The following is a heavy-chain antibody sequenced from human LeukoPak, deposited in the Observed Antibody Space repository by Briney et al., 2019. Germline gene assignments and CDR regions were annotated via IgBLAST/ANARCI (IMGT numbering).Heavy chain of an antibody. CDR1: GFIFSNAW. J-gene: IGHJ3*01. CDR3: ASDLWGSYPQD. CDR2: IKSKYNGGTT. Sequence: GGSLRLSCAASGFIFSNAWMSWVRQAPGKGLEWVGRIKSKYNGGTTDYAAPVKGRFTISRDDAKNIVYLQMNSLKTEDTAVYYCASDLWGSYPQDWGQGTMVTVSS. D-gene: IGHD2-21*01. V-gene: IGHV3-15*01.